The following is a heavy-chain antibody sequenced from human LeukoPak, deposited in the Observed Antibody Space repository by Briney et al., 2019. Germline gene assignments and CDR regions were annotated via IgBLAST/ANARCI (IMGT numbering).Heavy chain of an antibody. Sequence: GGSLRLSCVASGFTFSSYAITWVRQAPGKGLEWVGVMSYDGSKQFYADSVKGRFTISRDNSKNTLYLQMNNLRGDDTALYYCARGGSGFYYWGQGTLVTVSS. J-gene: IGHJ4*02. V-gene: IGHV3-30-3*01. CDR1: GFTFSSYA. CDR2: MSYDGSKQ. D-gene: IGHD6-19*01. CDR3: ARGGSGFYY.